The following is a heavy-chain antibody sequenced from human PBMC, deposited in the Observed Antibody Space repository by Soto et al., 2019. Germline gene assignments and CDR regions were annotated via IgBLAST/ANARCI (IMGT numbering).Heavy chain of an antibody. CDR1: EGSITTYS. J-gene: IGHJ6*03. V-gene: IGHV4-59*01. D-gene: IGHD6-13*01. CDR2: IYYSGST. CDR3: ARNSSPGMTLYYYYYMDV. Sequence: SQTLCLTCTVSEGSITTYSRNCVRQPPRKCLEWIGYIYYSGSTNYNPSLKSRVTISVDTSKNQFSLKLSSVTAADTAVYYCARNSSPGMTLYYYYYMDVWGKGTTVTVS.